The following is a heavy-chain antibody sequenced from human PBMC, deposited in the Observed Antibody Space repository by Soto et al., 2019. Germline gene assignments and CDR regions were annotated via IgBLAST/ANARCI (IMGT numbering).Heavy chain of an antibody. CDR1: GYTFTSHG. V-gene: IGHV1-18*01. Sequence: QVQLVQSGAEVKKPGASVKVSCKASGYTFTSHGISWVRQAPGQGPEWMGWISASNGDTNYAQKFQGRLIVTTDTSTSTGYMELRSVRSEDSAVYYCARMFRGSNIDNYHYMDVWGTGTTVTVSS. D-gene: IGHD3-10*01. CDR2: ISASNGDT. CDR3: ARMFRGSNIDNYHYMDV. J-gene: IGHJ6*03.